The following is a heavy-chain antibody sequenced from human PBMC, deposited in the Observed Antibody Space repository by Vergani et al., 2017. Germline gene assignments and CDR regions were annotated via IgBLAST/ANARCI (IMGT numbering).Heavy chain of an antibody. J-gene: IGHJ4*02. Sequence: QLQLQESGPGLVKPSETLSLTCTVSGGSISSSSYYWGWIRQPPGKGLEWIGSIYHSGSTYYNPSLKSRVTISVDTSKNQFSLKLSSVTAADTAVYYCARDLGDYVQSGIVDWGQGTLVTVSS. D-gene: IGHD3-16*01. CDR2: IYHSGST. CDR1: GGSISSSSYY. CDR3: ARDLGDYVQSGIVD. V-gene: IGHV4-39*07.